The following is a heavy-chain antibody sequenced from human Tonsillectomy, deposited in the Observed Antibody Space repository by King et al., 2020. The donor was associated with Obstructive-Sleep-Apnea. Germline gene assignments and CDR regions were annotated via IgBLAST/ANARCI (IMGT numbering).Heavy chain of an antibody. CDR1: GFTFSDYT. CDR2: IKCDVGGT. CDR3: AKDGAFPGYTYGNGDYYYGMDV. D-gene: IGHD5-18*01. V-gene: IGHV3-43*01. Sequence: DVQLGESGGVVVQPGGSLRLSCAASGFTFSDYTMHWVRQAPGKGLEWVSLIKCDVGGTYSADALKGRFCISRDNSKNSLYLQINSLRTEDTALYYCAKDGAFPGYTYGNGDYYYGMDVRGQGTTVTVSS. J-gene: IGHJ6*02.